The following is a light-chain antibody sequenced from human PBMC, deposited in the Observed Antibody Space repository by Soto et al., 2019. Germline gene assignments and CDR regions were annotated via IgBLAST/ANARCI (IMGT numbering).Light chain of an antibody. CDR1: TSNIATNY. CDR2: RNN. V-gene: IGLV1-47*01. CDR3: AAWDDSLSGSYV. J-gene: IGLJ1*01. Sequence: QSVLTQLPSASGAPGQRVTISCSVSTSNIATNYVDWYQKLPGTAPKLLLYRNNQRPLGVPDRFSGSQSGPSASLAISGLRSEDEADYYCAAWDDSLSGSYVFGTGTKVTVL.